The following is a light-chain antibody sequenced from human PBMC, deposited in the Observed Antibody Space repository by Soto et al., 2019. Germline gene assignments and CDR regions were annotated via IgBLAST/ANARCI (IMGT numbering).Light chain of an antibody. J-gene: IGLJ3*02. CDR2: SNN. Sequence: QSVLTQPPSASGTPGQRVTISCSGSSSNIGRNSVNWYQQVPGMAPKLLINSNNQRPSWVPDRFSGSKSGTSASLAISGLQSEDEADYYCAAWDDSLNGHGVFGGGTKVTVL. CDR3: AAWDDSLNGHGV. CDR1: SSNIGRNS. V-gene: IGLV1-44*01.